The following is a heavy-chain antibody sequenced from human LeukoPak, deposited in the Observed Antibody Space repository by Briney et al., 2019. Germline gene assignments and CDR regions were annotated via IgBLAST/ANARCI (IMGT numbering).Heavy chain of an antibody. Sequence: ASVKVSCKASGYTFTSYAMHWVRQAPGQRLEWMGWINAGNGNTKYSQKFQGRVTITRDTSASTAYMELSSLRSEDTAVYYCARAERYFDWLLPFDYWGQGTLVTVSS. D-gene: IGHD3-9*01. J-gene: IGHJ4*02. CDR1: GYTFTSYA. V-gene: IGHV1-3*01. CDR3: ARAERYFDWLLPFDY. CDR2: INAGNGNT.